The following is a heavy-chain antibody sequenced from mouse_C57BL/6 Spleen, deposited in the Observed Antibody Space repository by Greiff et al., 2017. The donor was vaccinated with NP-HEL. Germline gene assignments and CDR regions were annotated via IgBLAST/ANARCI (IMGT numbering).Heavy chain of an antibody. V-gene: IGHV5-16*01. CDR1: GFTFSDYY. J-gene: IGHJ2*01. D-gene: IGHD1-1*01. CDR2: INYDGSST. CDR3: ARDSYYYGLDY. Sequence: EVKLMESEGGLVQPGSSMKLSCTASGFTFSDYYMAWVRQVPEKGLEWVANINYDGSSTYYLDSLKSRFIISRDNAKNILYLQMSSLKSEDTATYYCARDSYYYGLDYWGQGTTLTVSS.